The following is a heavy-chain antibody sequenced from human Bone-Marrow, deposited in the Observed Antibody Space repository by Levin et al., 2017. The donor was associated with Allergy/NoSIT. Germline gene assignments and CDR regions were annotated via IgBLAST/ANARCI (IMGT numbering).Heavy chain of an antibody. CDR3: ARVRGRRYFDWLLYAWFDP. J-gene: IGHJ5*02. CDR1: GFTFSSYW. Sequence: GGSLRLSCAASGFTFSSYWMSWVRQAPGKGLEWVANIKQDGSEKYYVDSVKGRFTISRDNAKNSLYLQMNSLRAEDTAVYYCARVRGRRYFDWLLYAWFDPWGQGTLVTVSS. V-gene: IGHV3-7*04. D-gene: IGHD3-9*01. CDR2: IKQDGSEK.